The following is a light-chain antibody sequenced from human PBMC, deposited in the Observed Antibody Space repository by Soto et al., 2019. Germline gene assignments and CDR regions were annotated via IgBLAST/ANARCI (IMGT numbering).Light chain of an antibody. CDR1: QSIRHY. V-gene: IGKV1-5*01. Sequence: DIQTTQSPPPLSASVGDRVTITCRASQSIRHYLAWYQQMPGKAPKLLIYGASTLQSGVPSRFSGSGSGTEFTLTISSLQPDDFGTYFCQHHNSYSQTFGQGTKV. CDR3: QHHNSYSQT. CDR2: GAS. J-gene: IGKJ1*01.